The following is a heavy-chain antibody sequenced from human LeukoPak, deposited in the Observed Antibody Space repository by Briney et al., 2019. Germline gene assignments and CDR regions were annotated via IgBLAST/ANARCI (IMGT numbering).Heavy chain of an antibody. D-gene: IGHD1-26*01. CDR1: GGTFSSYA. CDR3: ASSLHSGSSYFDY. V-gene: IGHV1-69*05. Sequence: GSSVEVSCKASGGTFSSYAISWVRQAPGQGLEWMGRIIPIFGTANYAQKFQGRVTITTDESTSTAYMELSSLRSEDTAVYYCASSLHSGSSYFDYWGQGTLVTVSS. CDR2: IIPIFGTA. J-gene: IGHJ4*02.